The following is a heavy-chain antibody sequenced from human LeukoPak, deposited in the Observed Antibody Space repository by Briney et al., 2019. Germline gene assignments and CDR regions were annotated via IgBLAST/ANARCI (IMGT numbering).Heavy chain of an antibody. CDR3: ARSNYYGSQSEY. Sequence: EASVKVSCKASGYTFSAFHIHWVRLAPGQGPEWMGWVNPNSGDTNYAQRFRGRVTMTRDTSINTAYMELSSLRFDDTAVYCCARSNYYGSQSEYWGQGTLVAVSS. CDR1: GYTFSAFH. V-gene: IGHV1-2*02. J-gene: IGHJ4*02. D-gene: IGHD3-10*01. CDR2: VNPNSGDT.